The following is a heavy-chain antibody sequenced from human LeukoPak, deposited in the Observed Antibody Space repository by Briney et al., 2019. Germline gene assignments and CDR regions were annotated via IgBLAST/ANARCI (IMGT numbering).Heavy chain of an antibody. CDR2: ISSSSSTI. CDR1: GFTFSSYS. J-gene: IGHJ4*02. D-gene: IGHD6-6*01. CDR3: AREYSSSPGFDY. V-gene: IGHV3-48*02. Sequence: PGGSLRLSCAASGFTFSSYSMSWVRQAPGKGLEWISYISSSSSTIQYADSVKGRFTVSRDNAKDSLYLQMNSLGDEDTAMYYCAREYSSSPGFDYWGQGTLVTVSS.